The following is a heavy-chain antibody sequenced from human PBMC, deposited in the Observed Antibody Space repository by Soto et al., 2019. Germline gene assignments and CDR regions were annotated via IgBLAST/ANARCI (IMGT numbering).Heavy chain of an antibody. D-gene: IGHD6-13*01. CDR2: IWYDGSNK. J-gene: IGHJ4*02. CDR1: GFTFSSYG. CDR3: IIAAAGKVY. Sequence: GGSLRLSCAASGFTFSSYGMHWVRQAPGKGLEWVAVIWYDGSNKYYADSVKGRFTISRDNSKNTPYLQMNSLRAEDTAVYYCIIAAAGKVYWGQGTLVTVSS. V-gene: IGHV3-33*01.